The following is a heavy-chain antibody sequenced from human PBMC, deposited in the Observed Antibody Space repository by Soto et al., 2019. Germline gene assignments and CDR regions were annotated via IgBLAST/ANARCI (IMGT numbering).Heavy chain of an antibody. CDR2: ISSDSRTI. CDR3: ARDRHGYYASDV. V-gene: IGHV3-48*02. CDR1: GFTFSSYN. D-gene: IGHD4-17*01. J-gene: IGHJ6*02. Sequence: EVQLVESGGGLVQPGGSLRLSCAASGFTFSSYNMNWVRQAPGKGLEWISYISSDSRTIYYADSVKGRFTISRDIAKSSLYLQMDSLTDDDTAVYYCARDRHGYYASDVWGQGTTVTVSS.